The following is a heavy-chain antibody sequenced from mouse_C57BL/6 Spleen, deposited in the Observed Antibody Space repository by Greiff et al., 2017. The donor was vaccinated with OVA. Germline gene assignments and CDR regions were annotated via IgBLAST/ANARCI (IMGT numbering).Heavy chain of an antibody. D-gene: IGHD2-1*01. J-gene: IGHJ2*01. CDR2: IDPENGDT. CDR1: GFNIKDDY. Sequence: EVQLQQSGAELVRPGASVKLSCTASGFNIKDDYMHWVKRRPEQGLEWIGWIDPENGDTEYASKFQGKATITADTSSNTAYLQLSSLTSEDTAVYYCTTRGNYVGYWGQGTTLTVSS. V-gene: IGHV14-4*01. CDR3: TTRGNYVGY.